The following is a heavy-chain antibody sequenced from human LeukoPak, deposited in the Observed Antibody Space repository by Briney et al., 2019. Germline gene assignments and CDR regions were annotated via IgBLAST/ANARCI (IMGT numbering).Heavy chain of an antibody. Sequence: PGGSLRLSCAASGFTFSDYYMSWIRQAPGKGLEWVAVISYDGSNKYYADSVKGRFTISRDNSKSTLYLQMNSLRAEDTAVYYCARSRSAEYSSSAGGLYWGQGTLVTVSS. J-gene: IGHJ4*02. V-gene: IGHV3-30*03. CDR3: ARSRSAEYSSSAGGLY. CDR2: ISYDGSNK. D-gene: IGHD6-6*01. CDR1: GFTFSDYY.